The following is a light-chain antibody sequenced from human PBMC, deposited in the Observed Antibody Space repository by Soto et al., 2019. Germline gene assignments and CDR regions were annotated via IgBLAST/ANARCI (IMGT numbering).Light chain of an antibody. Sequence: EIVLTQSPCTLSLSPGERATLSCTASQSVSSNFLAWYQQKPGQAHRLLIYGASKRATGIPDRFSGSGSETEFTLTISGLEPEDLAVYYCQEYGTSPPGVTFGPGTKVDIK. CDR1: QSVSSNF. J-gene: IGKJ3*01. V-gene: IGKV3-20*01. CDR2: GAS. CDR3: QEYGTSPPGVT.